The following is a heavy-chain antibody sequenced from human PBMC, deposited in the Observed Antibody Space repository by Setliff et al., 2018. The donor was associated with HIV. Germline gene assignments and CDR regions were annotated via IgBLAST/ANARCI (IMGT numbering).Heavy chain of an antibody. V-gene: IGHV4-4*07. CDR2: IYSGGNT. CDR1: GGSINNKY. J-gene: IGHJ5*02. CDR3: ARRSDWFDP. Sequence: SETLSLTCTVSGGSINNKYWSWIRQPAGKGLEWIGRIYSGGNTNYDPSLKSRVTISVDTSKNQFSLKLASVTAADTAVYFCARRSDWFDPWGQGTLVTVSS.